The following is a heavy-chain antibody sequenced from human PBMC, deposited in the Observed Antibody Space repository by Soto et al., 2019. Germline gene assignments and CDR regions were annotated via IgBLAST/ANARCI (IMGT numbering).Heavy chain of an antibody. CDR3: ARDGYGSGSYPKL. D-gene: IGHD3-10*01. CDR1: GFTFSIYA. J-gene: IGHJ4*02. V-gene: IGHV3-30-3*01. Sequence: QVQLVESGGGVVQPGRSLRLSCAASGFTFSIYAMHWVRQAPGKGREWVAVISYDGSNKYYADSVKGRFTISRDNSKNTLYLQMNSLRAEDTAVYYCARDGYGSGSYPKLWGQGTLVTVSS. CDR2: ISYDGSNK.